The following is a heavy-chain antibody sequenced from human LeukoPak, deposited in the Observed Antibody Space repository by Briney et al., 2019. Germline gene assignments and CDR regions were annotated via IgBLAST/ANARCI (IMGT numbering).Heavy chain of an antibody. CDR2: MNPNSGNT. CDR3: ARGYLGSWELLGLDYYYFDY. CDR1: GYTFTSYD. Sequence: ASVKVSCKASGYTFTSYDINWVRQATGQGLEWMGWMNPNSGNTGYAQKFQGRVTITRNTSISTAYMELSSLRSEDTAVYYCARGYLGSWELLGLDYYYFDYWGQGTLVTVSS. D-gene: IGHD1-26*01. V-gene: IGHV1-8*03. J-gene: IGHJ4*02.